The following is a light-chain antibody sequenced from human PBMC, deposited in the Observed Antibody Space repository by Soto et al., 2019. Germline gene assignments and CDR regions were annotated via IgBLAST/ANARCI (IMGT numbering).Light chain of an antibody. CDR2: KAS. CDR1: QSISSW. Sequence: DIQMTQSPSTLSASVGDRVTITCRASQSISSWLAWYQQKPGKAPKLLIYKASSLESGVPSRFSGSGSGTEFTLTISSLQPDDFATYYCQHHWTFGQGTKLEIK. CDR3: QHHWT. J-gene: IGKJ2*01. V-gene: IGKV1-5*03.